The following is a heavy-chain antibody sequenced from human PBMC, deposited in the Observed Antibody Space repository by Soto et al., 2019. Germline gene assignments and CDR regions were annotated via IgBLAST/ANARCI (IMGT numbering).Heavy chain of an antibody. Sequence: QVQLVQSGGEVKQPGASVKVSCKTSGYTFTSYGISWVRQAPGQGLEWMGWISGYNGDTKYVQKFQGRVTLTTDTSTNTAYMEVRSMRSDDTAVYYCARDCFGDPAYWGKGTLVTVSS. CDR1: GYTFTSYG. CDR2: ISGYNGDT. J-gene: IGHJ4*02. V-gene: IGHV1-18*01. CDR3: ARDCFGDPAY. D-gene: IGHD4-17*01.